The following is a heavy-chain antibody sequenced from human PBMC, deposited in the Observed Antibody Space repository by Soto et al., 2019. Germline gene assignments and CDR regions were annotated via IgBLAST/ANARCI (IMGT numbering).Heavy chain of an antibody. CDR1: GYTFTSYG. Sequence: ASVKVSCKASGYTFTSYGISWVRQAPGQGLEWMGWISAYNGNTNYAQKLQGRVTMTTDTSTSTAYMELRSLRSDDTAVYYCARITNADTAMENSDYWGQGTLVTVSS. J-gene: IGHJ4*02. CDR2: ISAYNGNT. CDR3: ARITNADTAMENSDY. V-gene: IGHV1-18*01. D-gene: IGHD5-18*01.